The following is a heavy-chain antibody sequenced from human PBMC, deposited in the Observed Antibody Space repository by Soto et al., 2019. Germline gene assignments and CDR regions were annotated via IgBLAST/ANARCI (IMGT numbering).Heavy chain of an antibody. CDR1: GGTFSSYA. J-gene: IGHJ4*02. D-gene: IGHD6-6*01. CDR2: IIPIFGTA. Sequence: QVQLVQSGAEVKKPGSSVKVSCKASGGTFSSYAISWVRQAPGQGLEWMGGIIPIFGTANYAQKFQGRVTKTADKSTSTANIELSSLRSEDTAVYYCARGYSSTSRRGPRWDYWGQGTLVTVSS. CDR3: ARGYSSTSRRGPRWDY. V-gene: IGHV1-69*06.